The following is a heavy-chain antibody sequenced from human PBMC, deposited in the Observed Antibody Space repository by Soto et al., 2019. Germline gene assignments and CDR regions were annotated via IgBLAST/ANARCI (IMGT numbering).Heavy chain of an antibody. J-gene: IGHJ5*02. V-gene: IGHV1-18*01. CDR3: ARRGIVLVPAAISWFDP. D-gene: IGHD2-2*01. CDR2: ISAYNGNT. CDR1: GYTFTSYG. Sequence: QVQLVQSGAEVKKPGAPVKVSCRASGYTFTSYGISWVRQAPGQRLVWMGWISAYNGNTNYAQKLQGRVTMTTATSTRTAYMELRSLRSDDRAVYYCARRGIVLVPAAISWFDPCGQGILVTVSS.